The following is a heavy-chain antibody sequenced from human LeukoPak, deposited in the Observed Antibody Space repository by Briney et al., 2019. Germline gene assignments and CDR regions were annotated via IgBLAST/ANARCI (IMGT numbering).Heavy chain of an antibody. CDR3: ARDSAIVVVVAATPGWYFDL. CDR2: IYYSGSI. CDR1: GGSISSGGYY. D-gene: IGHD2-15*01. J-gene: IGHJ2*01. Sequence: SQTLSLTCTVSGGSISSGGYYWSWIRQHPGKGLERIGYIYYSGSIYYNPSLKSRVTISVDTSKNQFSLKLSSVTAADTAVYYCARDSAIVVVVAATPGWYFDLWGRGTLVTVSS. V-gene: IGHV4-31*03.